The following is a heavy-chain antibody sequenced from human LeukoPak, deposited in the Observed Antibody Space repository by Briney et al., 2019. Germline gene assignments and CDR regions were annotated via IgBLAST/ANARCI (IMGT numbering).Heavy chain of an antibody. CDR2: ISAYNGNT. CDR1: GYTFTSYG. V-gene: IGHV1-18*01. D-gene: IGHD6-13*01. Sequence: ASVKVSCKASGYTFTSYGISWVRQAPGQGLEWMGWISAYNGNTNYAQKLQGRVTMTTDTSTSTAYMELRGLRSDDTAVYYCARDVATYSKYSSSSPSYYYYYGMDVWGQGTTVTVSS. CDR3: ARDVATYSKYSSSSPSYYYYYGMDV. J-gene: IGHJ6*02.